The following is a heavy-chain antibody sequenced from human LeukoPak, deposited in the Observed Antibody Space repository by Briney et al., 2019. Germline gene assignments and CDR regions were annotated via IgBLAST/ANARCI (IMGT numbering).Heavy chain of an antibody. CDR2: ISHSGTT. Sequence: SETLSLTCAVYGGSFSDNYWTWIRQTPGKGLEWIGQISHSGTTSYNPSLKSRVTMSVDTSKNQFSLKLTSVTAADTAVYYCARGCPRYWGQGTLVTVSS. J-gene: IGHJ4*02. CDR3: ARGCPRY. CDR1: GGSFSDNY. V-gene: IGHV4-34*01.